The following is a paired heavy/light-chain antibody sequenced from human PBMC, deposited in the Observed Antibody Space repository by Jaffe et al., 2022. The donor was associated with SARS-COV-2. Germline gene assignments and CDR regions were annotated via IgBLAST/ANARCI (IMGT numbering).Light chain of an antibody. J-gene: IGLJ1*01. CDR2: GNS. CDR3: QSYDSSLSGSV. V-gene: IGLV1-40*01. Sequence: QSVLAQPPSVSGAPGQRVTMSCTGSSSNIGAGYDVHWYQQHPGTAPKLVLYGNSNRPSGVPDRFSGSKSGTSASLAISGLQAEDEADYYCQSYDSSLSGSVFGTGTKVTVL. CDR1: SSNIGAGYD.
Heavy chain of an antibody. V-gene: IGHV3-23*01. D-gene: IGHD3-22*01. J-gene: IGHJ3*02. CDR3: AKATTYYYDTRGGALNI. Sequence: EVQVLESGGGLVQPGGSLRLSCAASGFTFTTYAMSWVRQAPGKGLEWVSAISGSGAYTYYADSVKGRFTISRDNSKNTVYLQMNSLRGEDTAIYYCAKATTYYYDTRGGALNIWGQGTMVTVSS. CDR1: GFTFTTYA. CDR2: ISGSGAYT.